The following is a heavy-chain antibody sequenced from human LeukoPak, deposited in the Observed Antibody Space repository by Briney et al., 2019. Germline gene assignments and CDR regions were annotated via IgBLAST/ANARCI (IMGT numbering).Heavy chain of an antibody. CDR2: LSGSGGTT. Sequence: GGSLRLSCAASGFTFSSYAMSWVRQAPGKGLEWVSGLSGSGGTTYYADLVEGRFIISRDNSDNKRYLQMNTLRAEDTALYYCAKSRSHSSAWYGSDFDSWGQGTLVTVSS. CDR1: GFTFSSYA. V-gene: IGHV3-23*01. CDR3: AKSRSHSSAWYGSDFDS. D-gene: IGHD6-19*01. J-gene: IGHJ4*02.